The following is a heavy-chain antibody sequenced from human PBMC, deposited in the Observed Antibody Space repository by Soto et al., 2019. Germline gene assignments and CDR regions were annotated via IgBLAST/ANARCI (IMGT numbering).Heavy chain of an antibody. CDR1: GGSISSGGYY. V-gene: IGHV4-31*03. CDR3: ARDIPADDYGMDV. CDR2: IYYSGST. J-gene: IGHJ6*02. Sequence: QVQLQESGPGLVKPSQTLSLTCTVSGGSISSGGYYWSWIRQHPGKGLEWIGYIYYSGSTYYNPSLQSRVTIAVATSKDQFSLKLSSVTAADTAVYYCARDIPADDYGMDVWGQGTTVTVSS.